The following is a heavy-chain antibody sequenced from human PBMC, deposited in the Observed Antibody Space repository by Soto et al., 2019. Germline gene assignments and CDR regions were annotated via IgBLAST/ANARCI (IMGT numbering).Heavy chain of an antibody. J-gene: IGHJ4*01. CDR3: ARDGEMATSYFDY. CDR2: ISSSSSYI. V-gene: IGHV3-21*01. Sequence: EVQLVESGGGLVKPGGSLRLSCAASGFTFSSYSMNWVRQAPGKGLEWVSSISSSSSYIYYADSVKGRFTISRDNAKNSLYLQMNSLRAEDTAVYYCARDGEMATSYFDYWGHGTLVTVSS. D-gene: IGHD5-12*01. CDR1: GFTFSSYS.